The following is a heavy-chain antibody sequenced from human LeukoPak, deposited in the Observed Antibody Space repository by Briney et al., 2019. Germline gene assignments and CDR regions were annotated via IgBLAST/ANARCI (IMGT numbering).Heavy chain of an antibody. CDR2: ISSSSSYI. D-gene: IGHD4-17*01. V-gene: IGHV3-21*01. CDR3: ARKRNGDYLFDY. Sequence: PGGSLRLSCAASGFTFSSYGMHWVRQAPGKGLEWVSSISSSSSYIYYADSVKGRFTISRDNAKNSLYLQMNSLRAEDTAVYYCARKRNGDYLFDYWGQGTLVTVSS. CDR1: GFTFSSYG. J-gene: IGHJ4*02.